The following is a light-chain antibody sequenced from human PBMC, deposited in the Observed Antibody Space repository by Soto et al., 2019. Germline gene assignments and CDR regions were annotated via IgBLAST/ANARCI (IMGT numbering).Light chain of an antibody. CDR2: EVS. J-gene: IGLJ1*01. V-gene: IGLV2-23*02. CDR1: SSDVGSYNL. Sequence: RGAGNGCSSRWLPYPSTGTSSDVGSYNLVSWYKQHPGKAPKLMIYEVSKRPSGVSNRFSGSKSGNTASLTISGLQAEDEADYYCCSYAGSSTFSYAFGTGTKVTVL. CDR3: CSYAGSSTFSYA.